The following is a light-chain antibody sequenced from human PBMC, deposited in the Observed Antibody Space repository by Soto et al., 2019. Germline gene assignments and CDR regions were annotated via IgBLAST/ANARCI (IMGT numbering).Light chain of an antibody. J-gene: IGLJ3*02. CDR3: LLYYGGAQLWV. V-gene: IGLV7-43*01. CDR2: STT. Sequence: QTVVTQEPSLTVSPGGTVTLTCASSTGSVTSVSYASWFQQRPGQAPRSLIYSTTNKHSWTPARFSGSLLGGKAVLTLSGVQPEDEAEYYCLLYYGGAQLWVFGGGTKLTVL. CDR1: TGSVTSVSY.